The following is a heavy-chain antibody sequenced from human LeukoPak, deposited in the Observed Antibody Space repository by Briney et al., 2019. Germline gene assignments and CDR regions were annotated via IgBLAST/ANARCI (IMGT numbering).Heavy chain of an antibody. D-gene: IGHD6-19*01. CDR2: IIPLFGTP. J-gene: IGHJ6*03. CDR1: GGTFSSYT. CDR3: ARLRERWLHDHYYYMDV. V-gene: IGHV1-69*06. Sequence: SVKVSCKASGGTFSSYTISWMRQAPGQGLEWMGGIIPLFGTPDYAQKFQDRLTITADKSTSTAYMELSSLRSEDTAVYYCARLRERWLHDHYYYMDVWGKGTTVTVCS.